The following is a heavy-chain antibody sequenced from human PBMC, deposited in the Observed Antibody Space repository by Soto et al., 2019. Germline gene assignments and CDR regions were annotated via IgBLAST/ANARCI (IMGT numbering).Heavy chain of an antibody. CDR2: IYYSGST. Sequence: PSEILSLTCTVSGSSISSEYWSWIRQPPGKGLEWIAYIYYSGSTNYNPSLKSRVAISGDTSKNQFSLKLSSVTAADTDVYYCARTVIGGFDYWGQGTLVTVSS. D-gene: IGHD3-16*02. V-gene: IGHV4-59*01. CDR3: ARTVIGGFDY. CDR1: GSSISSEY. J-gene: IGHJ4*02.